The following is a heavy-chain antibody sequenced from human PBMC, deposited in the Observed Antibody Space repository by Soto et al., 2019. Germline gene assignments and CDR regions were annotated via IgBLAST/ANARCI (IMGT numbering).Heavy chain of an antibody. D-gene: IGHD2-2*01. V-gene: IGHV1-3*01. Sequence: RASVKVSCKASGYTFTSYAMHWVRQAPGQRLEWMGWINAGNGNTKYSQKFQGRVTITRDTSASTAYMELSSLRSEDTAVYYCARVLPLVVPAAMPVWFDPWGQGTLVTVSS. CDR2: INAGNGNT. J-gene: IGHJ5*02. CDR3: ARVLPLVVPAAMPVWFDP. CDR1: GYTFTSYA.